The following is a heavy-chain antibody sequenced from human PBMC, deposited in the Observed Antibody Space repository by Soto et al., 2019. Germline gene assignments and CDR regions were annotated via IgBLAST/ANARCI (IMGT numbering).Heavy chain of an antibody. CDR1: GFTFSSYG. CDR2: ISYDGSNK. D-gene: IGHD6-19*01. V-gene: IGHV3-30*18. Sequence: QVQLVESGGGVVQPGRSLRLSCAASGFTFSSYGMHWVRQAPGKGLEWVAVISYDGSNKYYADSVKGRFTISRDNSKNTLYLQMNSLRAEDTAVYYCAKTGGNDSSGWYKVIRSVYYYYGMDVWGQGTTVTVSS. J-gene: IGHJ6*02. CDR3: AKTGGNDSSGWYKVIRSVYYYYGMDV.